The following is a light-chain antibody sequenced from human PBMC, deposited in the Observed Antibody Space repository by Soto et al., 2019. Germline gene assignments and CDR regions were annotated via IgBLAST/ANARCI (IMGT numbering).Light chain of an antibody. CDR2: EVS. V-gene: IGLV2-8*01. CDR1: SSDIGGYNY. CDR3: SSYAGTTSYV. J-gene: IGLJ1*01. Sequence: QSVLTQPPSASGSPGQSVTISCTGTSSDIGGYNYVSWYQQHPGKAPELMIYEVSKRPSGVPDRFSGSKSGNTASLTVSGLQAEDEADCYCSSYAGTTSYVFGTGTKVTVL.